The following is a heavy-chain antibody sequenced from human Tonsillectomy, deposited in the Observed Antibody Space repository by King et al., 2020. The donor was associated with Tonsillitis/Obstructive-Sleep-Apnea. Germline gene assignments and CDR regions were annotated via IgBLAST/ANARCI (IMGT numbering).Heavy chain of an antibody. CDR1: GGSFSGYY. CDR3: ARGGGRYFDWRTYYFDY. D-gene: IGHD3-9*01. J-gene: IGHJ4*02. V-gene: IGHV4-34*01. Sequence: VQLQQWGAGLLKPSETLSLTCAVYGGSFSGYYWSWIRQPPGKGLEWIGEINHSGSTNYNPSLKSRVTISVDTSKNQFSLKLSSVTAADTAVYYCARGGGRYFDWRTYYFDYWGQGTLVTVSS. CDR2: INHSGST.